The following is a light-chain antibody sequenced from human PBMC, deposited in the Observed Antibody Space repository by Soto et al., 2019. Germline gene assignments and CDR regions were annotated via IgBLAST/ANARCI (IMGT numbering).Light chain of an antibody. J-gene: IGKJ2*01. Sequence: EIVLTQSPGTLSLSPGERATLSCRASQSVSSSYLAWYQQKPGQAPRLLIYGVSSRATGIPDRFSGSGSGTDFNLTISRLEPEDFAVYYCQQSRDTFGQGTKLEIK. CDR2: GVS. V-gene: IGKV3-20*01. CDR1: QSVSSSY. CDR3: QQSRDT.